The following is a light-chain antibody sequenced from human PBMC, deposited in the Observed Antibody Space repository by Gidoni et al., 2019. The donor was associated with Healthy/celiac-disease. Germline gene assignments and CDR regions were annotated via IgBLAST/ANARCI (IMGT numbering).Light chain of an antibody. CDR2: RNN. Sequence: QSVLTQPPSASGTPGQRVTISCSGSSSNIGSNYVYWYQQLPGTAPKLLIYRNNQRPSPVPDRFSGSKSGTSASLAISGLRSEDEADYYCAAWDDSLSGRVVFGGGTKLTVL. CDR3: AAWDDSLSGRVV. V-gene: IGLV1-47*01. CDR1: SSNIGSNY. J-gene: IGLJ2*01.